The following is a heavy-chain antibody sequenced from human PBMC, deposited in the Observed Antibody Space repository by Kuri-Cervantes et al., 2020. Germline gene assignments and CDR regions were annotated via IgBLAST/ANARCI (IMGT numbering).Heavy chain of an antibody. D-gene: IGHD5-12*01. CDR1: GFTFNSYA. Sequence: ETLSLTCAASGFTFNSYAMTWVRQGPGKGLEWVSGITSSGGNSYYADSVKGRFTISRDNSKNTLYLQMNSLRAEDTAVYYCAKGPSDSHYWGFDPWGQGALVTVSS. CDR3: AKGPSDSHYWGFDP. V-gene: IGHV3-23*01. CDR2: ITSSGGNS. J-gene: IGHJ5*02.